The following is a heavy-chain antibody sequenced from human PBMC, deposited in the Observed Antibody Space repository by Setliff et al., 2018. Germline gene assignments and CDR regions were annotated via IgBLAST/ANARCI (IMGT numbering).Heavy chain of an antibody. D-gene: IGHD3-16*02. J-gene: IGHJ4*02. Sequence: SETLSLTCAVYGGSFSGYYWSWIRQPPGKGLEWIGEINHSGSTNYNPSPKSRVTISVDTSKNQFSLKLSSVTAADTAVYYCARGRYDYVWGSYRSDPYYFDYWGQGTLVTVSS. CDR3: ARGRYDYVWGSYRSDPYYFDY. V-gene: IGHV4-34*01. CDR2: INHSGST. CDR1: GGSFSGYY.